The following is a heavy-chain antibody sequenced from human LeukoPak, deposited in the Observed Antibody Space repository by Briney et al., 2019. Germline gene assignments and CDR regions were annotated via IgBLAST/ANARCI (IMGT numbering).Heavy chain of an antibody. CDR1: GFTFSSYW. J-gene: IGHJ5*02. CDR3: ARERSGYCTNGVCYNWFDP. CDR2: IKQDGSEK. D-gene: IGHD2-8*01. V-gene: IGHV3-7*01. Sequence: PGGSLRLSCAASGFTFSSYWMSWVRQAPGKRLEWVANIKQDGSEKYYVDSVKGRFTISRDNAKNSLYLQMNSLRAQDTAVYYCARERSGYCTNGVCYNWFDPWGQGTLVTVSS.